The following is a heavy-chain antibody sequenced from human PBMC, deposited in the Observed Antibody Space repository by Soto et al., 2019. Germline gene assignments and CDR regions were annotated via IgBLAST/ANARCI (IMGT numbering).Heavy chain of an antibody. D-gene: IGHD3-10*01. J-gene: IGHJ6*02. Sequence: QVQLQESGPGLVKPSETLSLTCTVSGGSISSYYWSWIRQPPGKGLEWIGYIYYSGSTNYNPSLKSRVTISVDTSKNQFSLKLSSVTAADTAVYYCASGMITMVRGVYYYYYGMDVWGQGTTVTVSS. V-gene: IGHV4-59*01. CDR1: GGSISSYY. CDR2: IYYSGST. CDR3: ASGMITMVRGVYYYYYGMDV.